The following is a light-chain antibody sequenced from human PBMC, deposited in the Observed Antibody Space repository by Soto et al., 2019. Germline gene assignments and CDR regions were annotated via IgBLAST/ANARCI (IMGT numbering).Light chain of an antibody. J-gene: IGLJ3*02. CDR3: TSYTTSSTLGV. CDR2: EVS. V-gene: IGLV2-14*01. CDR1: SSDVGSYNY. Sequence: QSALTQPASVSGSPGQSITISCTGTSSDVGSYNYVSWYQQHPGKAPKLMIYEVSNRPSGVSNRFSGSKSGNTASLTISGLQAEDEAYYYCTSYTTSSTLGVFVGGTKLTVL.